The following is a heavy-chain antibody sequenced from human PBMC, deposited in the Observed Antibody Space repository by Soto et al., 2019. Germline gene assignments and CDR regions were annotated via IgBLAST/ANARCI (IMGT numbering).Heavy chain of an antibody. CDR1: GFTFISYA. CDR2: ISGSGDTT. Sequence: EVQLLESGGGLVQPGGSLRLSCTASGFTFISYAMSWVCQSPGKGLEWVSAISGSGDTTYDADSVKGRFTISRDNSKNTLYLQMNSLRAEDTAVYFCVKHPYDKIWGSYVRYFDHWGQGTLVTVSS. CDR3: VKHPYDKIWGSYVRYFDH. V-gene: IGHV3-23*01. J-gene: IGHJ4*02. D-gene: IGHD3-16*01.